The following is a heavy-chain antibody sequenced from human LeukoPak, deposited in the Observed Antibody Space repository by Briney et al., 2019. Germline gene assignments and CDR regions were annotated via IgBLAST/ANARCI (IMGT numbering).Heavy chain of an antibody. V-gene: IGHV3-23*01. CDR1: GFTFSSYA. D-gene: IGHD2-15*01. CDR3: ARPNCSGGSCYLFDP. Sequence: GGSLRLSCAASGFTFSSYAMSWVRQAPGKGLELVSTISASGGITYYADSVKGRFTISRDNAKNSLYLQMNSLRAEDTAVYYCARPNCSGGSCYLFDPWGQGTLVTVSS. J-gene: IGHJ5*02. CDR2: ISASGGIT.